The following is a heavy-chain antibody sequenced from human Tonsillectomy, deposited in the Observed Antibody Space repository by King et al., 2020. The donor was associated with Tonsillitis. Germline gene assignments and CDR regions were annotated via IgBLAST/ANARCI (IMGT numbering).Heavy chain of an antibody. J-gene: IGHJ3*02. CDR3: ARWVFGNAFDI. Sequence: EVQLVESGGGLVQPGGSLRLSCATSGSTFSKYWMSWVRQAPGKGREWVANIKQDGSEKYYVDSVKGRFTVSRDNAKNSLYLQMNSLRVEDTAVYYCARWVFGNAFDIWGQGTMVTVSS. D-gene: IGHD3-3*01. V-gene: IGHV3-7*03. CDR1: GSTFSKYW. CDR2: IKQDGSEK.